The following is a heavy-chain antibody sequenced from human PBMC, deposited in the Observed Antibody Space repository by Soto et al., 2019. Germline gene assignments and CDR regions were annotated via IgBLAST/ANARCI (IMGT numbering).Heavy chain of an antibody. CDR2: ISIGSSYT. CDR1: GFTFSSYN. CDR3: AREIKAYYYDNSAYGDS. J-gene: IGHJ4*02. V-gene: IGHV3-21*01. Sequence: EVQLVEFGGGLVKPGGSLRLSCAASGFTFSSYNMAWVRQAPGKGLEWVSSISIGSSYTYYADSLKGRFTISRDNAKNLLFQQMNSLRAEDTGVYYCAREIKAYYYDNSAYGDSWGQGTLVTVSS. D-gene: IGHD3-22*01.